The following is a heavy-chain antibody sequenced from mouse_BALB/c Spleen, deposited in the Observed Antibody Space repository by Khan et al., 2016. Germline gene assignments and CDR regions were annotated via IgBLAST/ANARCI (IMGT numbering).Heavy chain of an antibody. CDR2: ISYSGST. D-gene: IGHD3-3*01. J-gene: IGHJ3*01. CDR3: ARVRDGWFAY. Sequence: EVQLQESGPGLVKPSQSLSLTCTVTGYSITSDYAWNWIRQFPGNKLEWMGYISYSGSTSYNPSLKSRISITRDTSKNQFFLQLNSVTTEDTARYYCARVRDGWFAYWGQGTLVTVS. V-gene: IGHV3-2*02. CDR1: GYSITSDYA.